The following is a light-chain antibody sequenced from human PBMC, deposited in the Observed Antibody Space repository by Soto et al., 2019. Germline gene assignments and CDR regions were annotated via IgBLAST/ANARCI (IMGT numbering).Light chain of an antibody. Sequence: EIVLTQSPATLSLSPGERATLSCRASQSVSSYLAWYQQKPGQAPRLLIYDASNRATGIPARFSGSGSGTDFTLTISSLEPEHFAVYYCQQRSNWPLLIFGGGTKVEIK. V-gene: IGKV3-11*01. CDR3: QQRSNWPLLI. CDR2: DAS. CDR1: QSVSSY. J-gene: IGKJ4*01.